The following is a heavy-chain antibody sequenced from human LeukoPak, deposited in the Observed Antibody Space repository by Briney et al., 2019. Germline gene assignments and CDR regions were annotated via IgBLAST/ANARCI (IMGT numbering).Heavy chain of an antibody. CDR3: ARDRSRHTAMDKVSLDY. J-gene: IGHJ4*02. V-gene: IGHV1-18*01. Sequence: ASVKVSCKASGYTFTSYGISWVRQAPGQGLEWMRWISAYNGNTNYAQKLQGRVTMTTDTSTSTAYMELRSLRSDDTAVYYCARDRSRHTAMDKVSLDYWGQGTLVTVSS. CDR1: GYTFTSYG. CDR2: ISAYNGNT. D-gene: IGHD5-18*01.